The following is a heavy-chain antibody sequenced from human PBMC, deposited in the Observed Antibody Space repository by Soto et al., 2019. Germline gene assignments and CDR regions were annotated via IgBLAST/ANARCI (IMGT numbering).Heavy chain of an antibody. CDR3: ARGIVVVVAATRPSQYYYYGMDV. D-gene: IGHD2-15*01. CDR1: GGSFSGYY. J-gene: IGHJ6*02. V-gene: IGHV4-34*01. Sequence: PSETLSLTCAVYGGSFSGYYWSWIRQPPGKGLEWIGEINHSGSTNYNPSLKSRVTISVDTSKNQFSPKLSSVTAADTAVYYCARGIVVVVAATRPSQYYYYGMDVWGQGTTVTVSS. CDR2: INHSGST.